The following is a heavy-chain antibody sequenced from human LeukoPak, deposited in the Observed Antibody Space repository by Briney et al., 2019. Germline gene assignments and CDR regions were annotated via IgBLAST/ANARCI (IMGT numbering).Heavy chain of an antibody. Sequence: PGGALRLSCAASGFTVSSNYMSWVRHAPGEGVEWVSVIYSGGSTYYADSVKGRFTISRDNSKNTLFLQMNSLRAEDTALYSCARDRGGSKYFDSWGQGTLVT. J-gene: IGHJ4*02. V-gene: IGHV3-66*01. CDR3: ARDRGGSKYFDS. CDR1: GFTVSSNY. D-gene: IGHD3-10*01. CDR2: IYSGGST.